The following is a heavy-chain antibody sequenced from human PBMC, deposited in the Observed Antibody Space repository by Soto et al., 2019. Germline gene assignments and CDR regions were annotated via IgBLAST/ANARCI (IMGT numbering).Heavy chain of an antibody. CDR1: GGSISSSSYY. J-gene: IGHJ5*02. Sequence: SETLSLTCTVSGGSISSSSYYWGWIRQPPGKGLEWIGSIYYSGSTYYNPSLKSRVTISVDTSKNQFSLKLSSVTAADTAVYYCARNVVVPKYNWFDPWGQGTLVTVSS. V-gene: IGHV4-39*01. CDR3: ARNVVVPKYNWFDP. CDR2: IYYSGST. D-gene: IGHD2-2*01.